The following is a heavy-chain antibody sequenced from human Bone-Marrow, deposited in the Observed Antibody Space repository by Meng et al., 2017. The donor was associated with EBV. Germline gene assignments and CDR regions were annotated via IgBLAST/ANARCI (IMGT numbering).Heavy chain of an antibody. CDR1: GYTFRSYA. CDR2: IDVGNANT. J-gene: IGHJ4*02. V-gene: IGHV1-3*01. D-gene: IGHD3-22*01. Sequence: QVHIVQSGAGVKKPGASVKVSCKASGYTFRSYAIHWVRQAPGQSLEWMGWIDVGNANTKYSQKFQDRVTITRETFASTVYMELSRLTSEDTAVYYCARRYYDVTGYYYFDFWGQGTLVTVSS. CDR3: ARRYYDVTGYYYFDF.